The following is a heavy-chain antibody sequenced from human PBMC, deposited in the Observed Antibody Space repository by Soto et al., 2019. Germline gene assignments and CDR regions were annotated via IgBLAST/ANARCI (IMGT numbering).Heavy chain of an antibody. CDR2: ITWNGGTI. V-gene: IGHV3-9*01. CDR1: GFTFNDFA. CDR3: ARDRGFDQTAYYFHY. J-gene: IGHJ4*02. D-gene: IGHD2-21*02. Sequence: PGGSLRLSCEASGFTFNDFAMHWVRQAPGKGLEWVSIITWNGGTIGYADSVKGRFTISRDNAKNSLYLQMDSLRPEDTAVYYCARDRGFDQTAYYFHYWGQGTLVTVSS.